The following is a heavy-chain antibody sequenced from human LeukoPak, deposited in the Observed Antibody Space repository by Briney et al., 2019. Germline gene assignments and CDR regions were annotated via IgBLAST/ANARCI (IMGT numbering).Heavy chain of an antibody. D-gene: IGHD6-19*01. J-gene: IGHJ4*02. CDR1: GYTFTGYY. V-gene: IGHV1-2*02. CDR2: INPNSGGT. CDR3: ARGELTYIAVAGLDY. Sequence: ASVKVSCKASGYTFTGYYMHWVRQAPGQGLEWMGWINPNSGGTNYAQKFQGRVTMTRDTSISTAYMELSSLRSEDMAVYYCARGELTYIAVAGLDYWGQGTLVTVSS.